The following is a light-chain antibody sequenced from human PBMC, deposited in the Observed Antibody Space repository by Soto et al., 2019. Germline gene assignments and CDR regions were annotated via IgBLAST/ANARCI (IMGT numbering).Light chain of an antibody. J-gene: IGKJ1*01. CDR3: QQYNNRPPGT. CDR1: QSVSSN. V-gene: IGKV3-15*01. CDR2: GAS. Sequence: EIVMTQSPATLSVSPGERATLSCRASQSVSSNVAWYQQKPGQAPRLLMYGASTRATGIPARFSGSGSATEFTLTISSLQSEDFAVYYCQQYNNRPPGTFGQGTKVEIK.